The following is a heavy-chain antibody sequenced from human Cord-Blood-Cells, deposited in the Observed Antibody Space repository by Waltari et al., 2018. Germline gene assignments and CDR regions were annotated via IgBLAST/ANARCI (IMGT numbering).Heavy chain of an antibody. CDR1: GFTVSSNY. D-gene: IGHD7-27*01. J-gene: IGHJ4*02. CDR3: AREMGIDDY. V-gene: IGHV3-53*02. CDR2: IYSGGSK. Sequence: EVQLVETGGGLIQPGGSLRLSCAASGFTVSSNYMSWVRQAPGKGLEWVSVIYSGGSKYYGDSVKGRFTISRDNAKNTLYLQMNGLRAEDTAVYYCAREMGIDDYWGQGTLVTVSS.